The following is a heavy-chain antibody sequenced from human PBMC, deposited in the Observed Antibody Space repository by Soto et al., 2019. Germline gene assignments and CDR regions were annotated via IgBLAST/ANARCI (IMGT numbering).Heavy chain of an antibody. CDR2: IYYSGNT. J-gene: IGHJ4*02. V-gene: IGHV4-39*01. Sequence: SETLSLTCTVSGGSISTSSYYLGWIRQPPGKGLEWIGSIYYSGNTYYNPSLKSRVTISVDTAKNQFSLKLSSVTAADTAVYYCARQYYFGSGSYYHRPFDFWGQGTLVTVSS. D-gene: IGHD3-10*01. CDR1: GGSISTSSYY. CDR3: ARQYYFGSGSYYHRPFDF.